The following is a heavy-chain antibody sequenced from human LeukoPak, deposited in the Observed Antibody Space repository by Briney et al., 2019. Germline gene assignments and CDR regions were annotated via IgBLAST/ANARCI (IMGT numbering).Heavy chain of an antibody. V-gene: IGHV3-48*01. CDR1: GFTFSSYS. J-gene: IGHJ4*02. CDR3: ASFDLSSGWYSLLTDY. CDR2: ISRSSSTI. D-gene: IGHD6-19*01. Sequence: GGSLRLSCAASGFTFSSYSMNWVRQAPGKGLEWVSYISRSSSTIYYADSVKGRFTISRDNAKNSLYLQMNSLRAEDTAVYYCASFDLSSGWYSLLTDYWGQGTLVTVSS.